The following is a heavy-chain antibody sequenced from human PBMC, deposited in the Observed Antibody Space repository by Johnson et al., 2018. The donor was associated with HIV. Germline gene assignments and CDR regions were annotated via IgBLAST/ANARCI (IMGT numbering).Heavy chain of an antibody. CDR1: GFSFSNCA. CDR3: AKDKFLKGIIGNAFDI. V-gene: IGHV3-30*18. D-gene: IGHD2/OR15-2a*01. Sequence: QVQLVESGGGVVQPGRSLRLSCSASGFSFSNCAMHWVRQAPGKGLEWVAVISYDGNTNYYADFVKGRFIISRDNSTNTLFLQMNSLRVEDTAVYYCAKDKFLKGIIGNAFDIWGQGTVVTVSS. CDR2: ISYDGNTN. J-gene: IGHJ3*02.